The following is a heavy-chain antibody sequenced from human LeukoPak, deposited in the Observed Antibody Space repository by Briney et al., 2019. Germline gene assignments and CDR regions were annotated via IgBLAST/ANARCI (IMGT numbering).Heavy chain of an antibody. V-gene: IGHV4-38-2*02. CDR2: ISHRGST. CDR3: ARTAERQQMVQGTYFYYYFMDV. J-gene: IGHJ6*03. D-gene: IGHD6-13*01. Sequence: PSETLSLTCTVSGYSISNGYYWGWIRQPPGKGLEWVGSISHRGSTYYNPSLRSRITISLDRSKQKFSLKLTSVTAADTAVYFCARTAERQQMVQGTYFYYYFMDVWGKGTTVTISS. CDR1: GYSISNGYY.